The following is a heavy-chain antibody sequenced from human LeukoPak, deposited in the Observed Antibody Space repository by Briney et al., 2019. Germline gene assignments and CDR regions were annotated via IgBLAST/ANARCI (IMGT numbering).Heavy chain of an antibody. V-gene: IGHV3-23*01. CDR1: GFTFSSYA. CDR3: AKVPYYDSSGYLDY. CDR2: ISGSGGST. J-gene: IGHJ4*02. D-gene: IGHD3-22*01. Sequence: PGGSLRLSCAASGFTFSSYAMSWVRQAPGKGLEWVSAISGSGGSTYYADSVKGRFTISRDNSKNTLYLQMSSLRAEDTAVYYCAKVPYYDSSGYLDYWGQGTLVTVSS.